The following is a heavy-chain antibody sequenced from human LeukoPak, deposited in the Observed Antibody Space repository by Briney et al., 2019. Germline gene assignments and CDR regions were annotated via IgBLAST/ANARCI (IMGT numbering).Heavy chain of an antibody. J-gene: IGHJ6*02. Sequence: GVSLRLSCVGSGFAFHNNAMHWVRRPPGKGREWVSAINWNSDTKAYADSVKGRFTISRDRARNSLYLQMDSLRPEDTALYYCAKDTGGNGAYFYAMDVWGQGTSVTVSS. V-gene: IGHV3-9*01. D-gene: IGHD4-23*01. CDR3: AKDTGGNGAYFYAMDV. CDR1: GFAFHNNA. CDR2: INWNSDTK.